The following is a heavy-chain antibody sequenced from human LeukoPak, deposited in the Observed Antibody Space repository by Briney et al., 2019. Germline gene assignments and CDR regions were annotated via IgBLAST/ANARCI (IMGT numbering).Heavy chain of an antibody. D-gene: IGHD2-8*01. V-gene: IGHV5-51*01. J-gene: IGHJ3*01. CDR2: IYPEDFDT. Sequence: GEPLPIACQAAGYAFTRYGIGRALQVPGKGLEWIGIIYPEDFDTRYSPTFRRPVTISADKSINTAYLQWNSLAPSDTSIHFCAKGMGVMVGMRTACDVLG. CDR1: GYAFTRYG. CDR3: AKGMGVMVGMRTACDV.